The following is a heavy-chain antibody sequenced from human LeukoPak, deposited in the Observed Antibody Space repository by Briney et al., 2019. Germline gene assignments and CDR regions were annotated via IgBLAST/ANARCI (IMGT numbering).Heavy chain of an antibody. CDR2: INPEETTT. CDR3: ARGGLEPVDY. Sequence: PGGSLRLSCAASGFTFGTFWMHWVRQAPGKGLVWASRINPEETTTNYADAVKGRFTISRDNAKNTLYLQMNSLRAEDTAVYYCARGGLEPVDYWGQGTLVTVSS. CDR1: GFTFGTFW. V-gene: IGHV3-74*01. J-gene: IGHJ4*02. D-gene: IGHD1-14*01.